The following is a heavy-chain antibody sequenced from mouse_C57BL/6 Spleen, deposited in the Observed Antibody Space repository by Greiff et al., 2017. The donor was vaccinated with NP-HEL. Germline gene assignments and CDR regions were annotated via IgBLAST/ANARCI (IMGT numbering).Heavy chain of an antibody. V-gene: IGHV1-18*01. J-gene: IGHJ4*01. CDR1: GYTFTDYN. CDR3: ARDYYGRGAMDY. Sequence: EVKLMESGPELVKPGASVKIPCKASGYTFTDYNMDWVKQSHGKSLEWIGDINPNNGGTIYNQKFKGKATLTVDKSSSTAYMELRSLTSEDTAVYYCARDYYGRGAMDYWGQGTSVTVSS. D-gene: IGHD1-1*01. CDR2: INPNNGGT.